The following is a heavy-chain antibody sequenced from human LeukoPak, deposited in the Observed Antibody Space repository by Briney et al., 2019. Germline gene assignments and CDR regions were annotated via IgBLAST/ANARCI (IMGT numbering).Heavy chain of an antibody. V-gene: IGHV1-18*01. CDR3: ARDSGYDSSDY. CDR1: GYTFTSYA. Sequence: ASVKVSCKASGYTFTSYAISWVRQAPGQGLEWMGWISRYKANTNYAQKLQGRVTMTTDTSTSTAYMELRSLRSDDTAVYYCARDSGYDSSDYWGQGTLVTVSS. CDR2: ISRYKANT. D-gene: IGHD3-22*01. J-gene: IGHJ4*02.